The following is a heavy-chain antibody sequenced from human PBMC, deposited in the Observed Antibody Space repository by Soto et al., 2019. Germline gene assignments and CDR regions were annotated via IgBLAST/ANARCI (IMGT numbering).Heavy chain of an antibody. Sequence: GGSLRLSCAASGFTFSSYSMNWVRQAPGKGLEWVSYISSSSSTIYYADSVKGRFTISRDNAKNSLYLQMNSLRDEDTAVYYCARDRTYVWGSYRYIGAFDIWGQGTMVTVSS. V-gene: IGHV3-48*02. CDR3: ARDRTYVWGSYRYIGAFDI. CDR1: GFTFSSYS. CDR2: ISSSSSTI. J-gene: IGHJ3*02. D-gene: IGHD3-16*02.